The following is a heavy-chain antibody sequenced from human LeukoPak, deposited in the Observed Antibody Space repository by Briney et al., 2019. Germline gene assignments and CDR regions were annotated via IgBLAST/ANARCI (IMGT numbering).Heavy chain of an antibody. V-gene: IGHV3-21*01. CDR3: ARVSLRSWGHFDY. CDR1: GFTFSSYS. D-gene: IGHD6-13*01. CDR2: ISSSSSYI. J-gene: IGHJ4*02. Sequence: GGSLRLSCAASGFTFSSYSMNWVRQAPGKGLEWVSSISSSSSYIYYADSVKGRFTISRDNAKNSLYLQMNSLRAEDTAVYYCARVSLRSWGHFDYWGQGTLVTVSS.